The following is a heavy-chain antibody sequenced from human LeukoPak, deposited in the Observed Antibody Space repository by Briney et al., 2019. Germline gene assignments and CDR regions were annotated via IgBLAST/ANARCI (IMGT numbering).Heavy chain of an antibody. D-gene: IGHD3-22*01. CDR2: INPNSGGT. CDR3: ARDLESHYYDSSGYYLPRDY. V-gene: IGHV1-2*02. Sequence: ASVKVSCKASGYTFTGYYMHWVRQAPGQGLEWMGWINPNSGGTNYAQKFQGRVTMTRDTSISTAYMELSRLRFDDTAVYYCARDLESHYYDSSGYYLPRDYWGQGTLVTVSS. CDR1: GYTFTGYY. J-gene: IGHJ4*02.